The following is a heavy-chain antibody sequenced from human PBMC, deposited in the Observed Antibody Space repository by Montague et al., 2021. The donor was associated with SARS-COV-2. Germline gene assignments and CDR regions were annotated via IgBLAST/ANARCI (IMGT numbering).Heavy chain of an antibody. D-gene: IGHD2-2*01. V-gene: IGHV4-39*02. J-gene: IGHJ4*02. CDR3: AREIGYCSSTSCYEGYAFDY. CDR2: IYYSGST. Sequence: SETLSLTCTVSGGSISSSSYYWGWIRQPPGKGLEWIGSIYYSGSTYYNPSPKSRVTISVDTSKNQFSLKLSSVTAADTAVYYCAREIGYCSSTSCYEGYAFDYWGQGTLVTVSS. CDR1: GGSISSSSYY.